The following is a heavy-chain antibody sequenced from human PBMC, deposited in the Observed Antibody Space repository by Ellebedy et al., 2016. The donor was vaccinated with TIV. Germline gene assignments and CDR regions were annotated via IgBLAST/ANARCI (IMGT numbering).Heavy chain of an antibody. D-gene: IGHD3-3*01. CDR3: ARDSLYYDFWSGYYTGYFDL. CDR1: GGSISSSSYY. J-gene: IGHJ2*01. CDR2: IYYSGST. V-gene: IGHV4-39*07. Sequence: SETLSLTXTVSGGSISSSSYYWGWIRQPPGKGLEWIGSIYYSGSTYYNPSLKSRVTISVDTSKSQFSLKLSSVTAADTAVYYCARDSLYYDFWSGYYTGYFDLWGRGTLVTVSS.